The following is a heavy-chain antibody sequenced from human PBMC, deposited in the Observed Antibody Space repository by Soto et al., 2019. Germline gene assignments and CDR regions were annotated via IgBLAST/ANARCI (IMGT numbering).Heavy chain of an antibody. D-gene: IGHD2-2*02. CDR1: GGSISGYC. Sequence: PSETLSLTSTVAGGSISGYCWSWIRQPAGKGLEWIGRIYTSGSTNYNPSLKSRVTMSVDTSKNQFSLKLSSVTAADTAVYYCAREGYCSSTSCYTAPPTHGMDVWGQGTTVTVSS. CDR3: AREGYCSSTSCYTAPPTHGMDV. CDR2: IYTSGST. V-gene: IGHV4-4*07. J-gene: IGHJ6*02.